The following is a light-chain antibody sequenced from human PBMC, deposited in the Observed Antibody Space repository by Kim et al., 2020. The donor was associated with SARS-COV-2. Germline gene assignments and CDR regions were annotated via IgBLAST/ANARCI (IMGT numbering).Light chain of an antibody. V-gene: IGKV3-20*01. CDR3: QQYENSPWT. Sequence: EIVLTQSPATLSLSPGERATLSCRASQSVTSYLAWYQQKPGQAPRLLIYGASNRATGIPNRFSGSGSGTDFTLTISRLEPEDCAVYYCQQYENSPWTFGQGTKVDIK. CDR1: QSVTSY. J-gene: IGKJ1*01. CDR2: GAS.